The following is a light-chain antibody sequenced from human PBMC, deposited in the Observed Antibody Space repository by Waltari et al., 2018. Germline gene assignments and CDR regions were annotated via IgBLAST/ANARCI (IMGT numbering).Light chain of an antibody. CDR2: GAY. CDR3: QQHYITPHT. V-gene: IGKV1-39*01. CDR1: QNINTY. J-gene: IGKJ4*01. Sequence: DIQMTQSPSSLSASVGDRVTITCRASQNINTYLNWYQQKPGEAPNALILGAYFLQSGVPPRFSGSGSGTDFTLTISSLQPEDVAVYYCQQHYITPHTFGGGTKVEVK.